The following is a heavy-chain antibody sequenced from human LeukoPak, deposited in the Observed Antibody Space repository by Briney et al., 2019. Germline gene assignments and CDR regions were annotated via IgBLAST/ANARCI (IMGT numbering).Heavy chain of an antibody. CDR3: ARVKRKYQLLKPLHETPSHYFDY. J-gene: IGHJ4*02. CDR1: GGSISSGGYS. V-gene: IGHV4-30-4*07. Sequence: NASETLSLTCAVSGGSISSGGYSWSWIRQPPGKGLEWIGYIYYSGSTYYNPSLKSRVTISLDTSKNQFSLKLSSVTTADTAMYYCARVKRKYQLLKPLHETPSHYFDYWGQGTLVTVSS. D-gene: IGHD2-2*01. CDR2: IYYSGST.